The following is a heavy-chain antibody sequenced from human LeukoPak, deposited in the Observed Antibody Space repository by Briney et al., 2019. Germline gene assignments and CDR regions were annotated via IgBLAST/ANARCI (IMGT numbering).Heavy chain of an antibody. J-gene: IGHJ4*02. Sequence: GGSLRLSCAASRFTFSSYSMNWVRQAPGKGLEWVSYISSSSSSIYYADSVKGRFTISRDNAKNSLYLQMNSLRAEDTAVYYCTREQDREASATVVGDYWGQGTLVTVSS. CDR3: TREQDREASATVVGDY. CDR1: RFTFSSYS. V-gene: IGHV3-48*01. D-gene: IGHD4-23*01. CDR2: ISSSSSSI.